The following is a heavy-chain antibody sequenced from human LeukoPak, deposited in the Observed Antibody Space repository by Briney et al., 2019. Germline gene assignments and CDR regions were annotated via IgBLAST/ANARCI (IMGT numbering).Heavy chain of an antibody. CDR2: IRSKANSYAT. J-gene: IGHJ6*03. CDR1: GFTFSGSA. D-gene: IGHD3-22*01. CDR3: TREYYYDSSGYYYYYHYMDV. Sequence: PGGSLRLSCAASGFTFSGSAMHWVRQASGKGLEWVGRIRSKANSYATAYAASVKGRFTISRDDSKNTAYLQMNSLKTEDTAVYYCTREYYYDSSGYYYYYHYMDVWGKGTTVTVCS. V-gene: IGHV3-73*01.